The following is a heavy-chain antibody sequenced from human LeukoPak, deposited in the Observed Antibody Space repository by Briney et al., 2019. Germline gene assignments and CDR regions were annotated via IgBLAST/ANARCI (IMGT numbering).Heavy chain of an antibody. CDR3: ARHGVATLYYYYYMDV. D-gene: IGHD2-15*01. CDR1: GGSFSGYY. V-gene: IGHV4-34*01. Sequence: SETLSLTCAVYGGSFSGYYWSWLRQPPGKGLEWIGEINQSGSTNYNPSLKSRVTISVDTSKNQFSLKLSSVTAADTAVYYCARHGVATLYYYYYMDVWGKGTTVTISS. CDR2: INQSGST. J-gene: IGHJ6*03.